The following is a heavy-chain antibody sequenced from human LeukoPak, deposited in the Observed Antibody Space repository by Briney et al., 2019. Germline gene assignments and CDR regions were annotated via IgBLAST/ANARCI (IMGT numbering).Heavy chain of an antibody. CDR2: ITGDGGTT. CDR3: AKGHFGAGHY. J-gene: IGHJ4*02. CDR1: GYTFGDYT. Sequence: GGSLRLSCAASGYTFGDYTMHWFRQPPGRGLQWVSLITGDGGTTSYAGSVKGRFTISRDNSKNSLYLHMNSLRNEDTALYYCAKGHFGAGHYWGQGTLVTVSS. D-gene: IGHD3-3*01. V-gene: IGHV3-43*02.